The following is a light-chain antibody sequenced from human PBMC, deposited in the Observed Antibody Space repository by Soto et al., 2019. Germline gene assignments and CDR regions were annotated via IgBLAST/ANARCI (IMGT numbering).Light chain of an antibody. J-gene: IGKJ4*01. CDR1: QSISDS. V-gene: IGKV1-39*01. Sequence: DIPMTQSPSSLSASVGDRVTITCRASQSISDSLNWYQHKPGTAPKLLIYAASSLQSGVQARFSGGGAGTDCTLTISSRQPEDFVTYFCQQSFSFTATFGGGTKVEIK. CDR3: QQSFSFTAT. CDR2: AAS.